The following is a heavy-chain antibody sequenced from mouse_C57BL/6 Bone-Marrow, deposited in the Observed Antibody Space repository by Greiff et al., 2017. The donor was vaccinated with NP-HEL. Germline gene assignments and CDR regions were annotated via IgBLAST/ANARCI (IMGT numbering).Heavy chain of an antibody. CDR2: IDPSDSYT. J-gene: IGHJ3*01. Sequence: VQRVESGAELVKPGASVKLSCKASGYTFTSYWMQWVKQRPGQGLEWIGEIDPSDSYTNYNQKFKGKATLTVDTSSSTAYMQLSSLTSEDSAVYYCAREDYRAWFAYWGQGTLVTVSA. CDR3: AREDYRAWFAY. CDR1: GYTFTSYW. D-gene: IGHD2-13*01. V-gene: IGHV1-50*01.